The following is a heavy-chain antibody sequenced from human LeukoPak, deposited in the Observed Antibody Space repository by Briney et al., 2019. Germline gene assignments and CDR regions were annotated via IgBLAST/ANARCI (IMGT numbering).Heavy chain of an antibody. CDR1: GYTFTSYG. CDR2: ISAYNGNT. V-gene: IGHV1-18*01. CDR3: ARDLYDYVWGSHNWFDP. D-gene: IGHD3-16*01. Sequence: ASVKVSCKASGYTFTSYGISWVRQAPGQGLEWMGWISAYNGNTNYAQKLQGGVTMTTDTSTSTAYMELRSLRSDDTAVYYCARDLYDYVWGSHNWFDPWGQGTLVTVSS. J-gene: IGHJ5*02.